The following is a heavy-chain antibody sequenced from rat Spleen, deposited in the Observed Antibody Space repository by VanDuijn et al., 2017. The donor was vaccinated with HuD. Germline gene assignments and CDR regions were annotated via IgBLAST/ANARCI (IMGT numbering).Heavy chain of an antibody. Sequence: EVQLVESGGGLVQPGNSLKLSCAASEFTFSDYAMAWVRQSPKKGLEWVATITYDGSNTYYRDSEKGRFTISRDNAKSTLYLQMDSLRSEDTATYYCARHYYSGPFDYWGPGVMVTVSS. V-gene: IGHV5-17*01. CDR3: ARHYYSGPFDY. D-gene: IGHD1-2*01. CDR2: ITYDGSNT. CDR1: EFTFSDYA. J-gene: IGHJ2*01.